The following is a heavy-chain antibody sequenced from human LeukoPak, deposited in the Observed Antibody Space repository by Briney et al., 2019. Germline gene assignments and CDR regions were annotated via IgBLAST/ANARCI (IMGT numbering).Heavy chain of an antibody. J-gene: IGHJ6*03. CDR2: IYTSGST. CDR1: GGSISSYY. D-gene: IGHD3-9*01. V-gene: IGHV4-4*07. Sequence: PSETLSLTCTVSGGSISSYYWSWIRQPAGKGLEWIGRIYTSGSTNYNPSLKSRVTMSVDTSKNQFSLRLSSVTAADTAVYYCARDLLPTYYDILTGYPYYYYMDVWGKGTTVTVSS. CDR3: ARDLLPTYYDILTGYPYYYYMDV.